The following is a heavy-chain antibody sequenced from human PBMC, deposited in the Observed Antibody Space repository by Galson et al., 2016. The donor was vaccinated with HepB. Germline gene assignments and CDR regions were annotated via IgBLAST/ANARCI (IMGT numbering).Heavy chain of an antibody. CDR2: IKQDGSEK. J-gene: IGHJ2*01. CDR1: GIAFSGYW. Sequence: SLRLSCAASGIAFSGYWMSWVRQAPGKGLEWVANIKQDGSEKYCVDSVKGRFTISRDNSKNNVYLQMNSLRADDTAVYYCAKDGGTWGYYYGDWNLDLWGRGTLVTVSS. D-gene: IGHD3-22*01. V-gene: IGHV3-7*03. CDR3: AKDGGTWGYYYGDWNLDL.